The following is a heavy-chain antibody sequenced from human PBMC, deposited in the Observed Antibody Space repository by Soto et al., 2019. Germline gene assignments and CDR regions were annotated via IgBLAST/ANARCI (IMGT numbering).Heavy chain of an antibody. Sequence: EVQLAESGGGLAQPGGSLRLSCASSGLTFSSFSMNWVRQAPGKGLEWVSHISETRSTIYYADSVKGRFTISRDNAKSSLSLQMDSLRDEDTAVYYCARVSRYGGRCLGDWGQGTVVSVSS. CDR2: ISETRSTI. CDR3: ARVSRYGGRCLGD. J-gene: IGHJ4*02. V-gene: IGHV3-48*02. CDR1: GLTFSSFS. D-gene: IGHD4-17*01.